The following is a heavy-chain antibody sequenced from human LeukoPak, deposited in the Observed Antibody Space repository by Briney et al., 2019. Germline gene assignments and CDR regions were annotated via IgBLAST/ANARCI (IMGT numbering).Heavy chain of an antibody. J-gene: IGHJ4*02. V-gene: IGHV3-21*01. D-gene: IGHD1-26*01. CDR2: ISSSSSYI. Sequence: GGSLRLSCAASGFTFSSYSMNWVRQAPGKGLEWVSSISSSSSYIYYADSVKGRFTISRDNAKNSLYLQMNSLRAEDTAVYYCARGGPYSGSYFVDYWGQGTLVTVSS. CDR3: ARGGPYSGSYFVDY. CDR1: GFTFSSYS.